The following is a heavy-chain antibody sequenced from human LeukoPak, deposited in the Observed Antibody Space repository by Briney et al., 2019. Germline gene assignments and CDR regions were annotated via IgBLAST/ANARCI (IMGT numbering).Heavy chain of an antibody. J-gene: IGHJ5*02. CDR2: IYPSDSDT. V-gene: IGHV5-51*01. Sequence: GESLKISCKGSGYSFTNSWIAWVRQMPGKGLEWMGIIYPSDSDTRYSPSFQGQVTISADKSINTAYLQWSSLKASDTAMYYCAGCDSSSRDWFDPWGQGTLVTVSS. CDR3: AGCDSSSRDWFDP. D-gene: IGHD6-13*01. CDR1: GYSFTNSW.